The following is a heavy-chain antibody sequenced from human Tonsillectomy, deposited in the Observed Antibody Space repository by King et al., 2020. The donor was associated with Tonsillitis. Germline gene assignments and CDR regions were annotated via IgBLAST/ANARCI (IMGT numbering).Heavy chain of an antibody. V-gene: IGHV3-30*18. Sequence: VQLVESGGGVVQPGRSLRLSCAASGFTFSRYGMHWVRQAPGKGLEWVTLISYDGRHKYYADSVKGRFTISRDNSKNTLYLQMNSLRAEDAAVYYCAKDNGYCRGATCPDSFDYWGQGNLVTGSS. CDR3: AKDNGYCRGATCPDSFDY. CDR2: ISYDGRHK. J-gene: IGHJ4*02. CDR1: GFTFSRYG. D-gene: IGHD2-15*01.